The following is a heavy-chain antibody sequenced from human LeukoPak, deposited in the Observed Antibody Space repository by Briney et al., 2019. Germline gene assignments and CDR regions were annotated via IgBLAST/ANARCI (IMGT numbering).Heavy chain of an antibody. V-gene: IGHV3-7*01. Sequence: GGSLRLSCAASGFVFKNYWMSWVRQAPGKELEWLANINYDGSEKYHVDSVKGRFTISRDNAKNSLYLQMNSLRVEDTAVYYCGKSEVTIPDSHWGQGTPVTVSS. CDR1: GFVFKNYW. CDR2: INYDGSEK. CDR3: GKSEVTIPDSH. J-gene: IGHJ4*02. D-gene: IGHD2-21*02.